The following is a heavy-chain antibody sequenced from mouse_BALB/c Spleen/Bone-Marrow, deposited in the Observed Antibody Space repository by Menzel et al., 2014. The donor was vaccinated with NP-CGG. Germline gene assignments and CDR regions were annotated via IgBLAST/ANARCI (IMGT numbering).Heavy chain of an antibody. CDR1: GYSFTGYT. Sequence: EVQLQQSGPELVTPGASMKISCKASGYSFTGYTMNWVKQSHGKNLEWIGLINPYNGGTNYNQKFKGKATLTVDKSSSTAYMELLSLTSEDSAVYCRARDYYGFSYGFAYWGQGPLVTVSA. D-gene: IGHD1-1*01. CDR2: INPYNGGT. V-gene: IGHV1-18*01. CDR3: ARDYYGFSYGFAY. J-gene: IGHJ3*01.